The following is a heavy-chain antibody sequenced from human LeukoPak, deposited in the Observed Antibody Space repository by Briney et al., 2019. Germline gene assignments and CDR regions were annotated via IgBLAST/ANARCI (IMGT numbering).Heavy chain of an antibody. CDR2: IYSAGST. CDR1: GFTVSSTY. D-gene: IGHD2-8*01. J-gene: IGHJ4*02. CDR3: AKGHCANGICWLD. V-gene: IGHV3-53*01. Sequence: GGSLRLSCAASGFTVSSTYMSWVRQAPGKGLEWVSIIYSAGSTYYADSVKGRFTISRDNSKNTLYLQMNSLRAEDTAVYYCAKGHCANGICWLDWGQGTLVTVSS.